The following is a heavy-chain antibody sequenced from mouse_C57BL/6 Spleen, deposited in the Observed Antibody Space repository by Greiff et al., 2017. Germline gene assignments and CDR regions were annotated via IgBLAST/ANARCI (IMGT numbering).Heavy chain of an antibody. CDR1: GFNIKDDY. CDR2: IDPENGDT. V-gene: IGHV14-4*01. CDR3: TYGSSSDY. Sequence: EVKLEESGAELVRPGASVKLSCTASGFNIKDDYMHWVKQRPEQGLEWIGWIDPENGDTEYASKFQGKATITADTSSNTAYLQLSSLTSEDTAVYYCTYGSSSDYWGQGTTLTVSS. J-gene: IGHJ2*01. D-gene: IGHD1-1*01.